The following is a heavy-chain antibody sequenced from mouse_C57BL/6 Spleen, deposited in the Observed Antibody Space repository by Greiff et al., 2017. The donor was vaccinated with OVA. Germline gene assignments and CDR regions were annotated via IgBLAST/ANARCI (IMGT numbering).Heavy chain of an antibody. V-gene: IGHV1-18*01. CDR3: ARAGSTVGYFDV. Sequence: EVQLQQSGPELVKPGASVKIPCKASGYTFTDYNMDWVKQSHGKSLEWIGDINPNNGGTIYNQKFKGKATLTVDKSSSTAYMELRSLTSEDTAVYYCARAGSTVGYFDVWGTGTTVTVSA. J-gene: IGHJ1*03. D-gene: IGHD1-1*01. CDR1: GYTFTDYN. CDR2: INPNNGGT.